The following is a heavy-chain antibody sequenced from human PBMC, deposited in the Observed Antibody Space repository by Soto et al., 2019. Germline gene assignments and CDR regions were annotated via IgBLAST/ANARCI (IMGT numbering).Heavy chain of an antibody. CDR3: VSTGRFAASELWWLDR. D-gene: IGHD2-15*01. V-gene: IGHV4-34*01. CDR1: GGSFSGYY. J-gene: IGHJ5*02. Sequence: PSETLSLTCAVYGGSFSGYYWSWIRQPPGKGLEWIGEINHSGSTNYNPSLKSRVTISVDTSKNQFSVKLNSVTAADTAVYYCVSTGRFAASELWWLDRWGRGTLVTVSS. CDR2: INHSGST.